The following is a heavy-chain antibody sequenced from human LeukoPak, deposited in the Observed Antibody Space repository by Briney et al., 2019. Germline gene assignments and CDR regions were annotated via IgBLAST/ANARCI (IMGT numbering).Heavy chain of an antibody. V-gene: IGHV1-2*02. CDR1: GYTSTGSS. CDR2: INPNSGGT. CDR3: ARERTRWLQWGIDY. Sequence: GASLKGSCKASGYTSTGSSMHSVRQAPGQGLEWMGWINPNSGGTNYAQKFQGRVTMTRDTSISTAYMELSRLRSDDTAVYYCARERTRWLQWGIDYWGQGTLVTVSS. D-gene: IGHD5-24*01. J-gene: IGHJ4*02.